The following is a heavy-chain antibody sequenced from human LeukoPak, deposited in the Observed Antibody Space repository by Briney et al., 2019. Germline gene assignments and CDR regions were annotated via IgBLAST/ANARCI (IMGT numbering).Heavy chain of an antibody. Sequence: PSETLSLTCAVSGGSISSYYWSWIRQPPGKGLEWIGYIYYSGSTNYNPSLKSRVTISVDTSKNQFSLRLSSVTAADTAVYYCARVTGYMTEDYFDYWGQGTLITVSS. CDR2: IYYSGST. D-gene: IGHD6-13*01. CDR1: GGSISSYY. V-gene: IGHV4-59*01. J-gene: IGHJ4*02. CDR3: ARVTGYMTEDYFDY.